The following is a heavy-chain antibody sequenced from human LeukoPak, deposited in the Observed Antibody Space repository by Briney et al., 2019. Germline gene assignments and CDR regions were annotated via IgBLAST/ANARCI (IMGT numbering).Heavy chain of an antibody. J-gene: IGHJ4*02. Sequence: GGSLRLSCLASGFTFSIYEMNWVRQAPGKGLEWVSYISGGGSTIYYADSVKGRFTISRYNAKNSLYLQMNSLRAEDTAVYYCAREFMGYCSGGSCGSYYCGQGTLVTVSS. CDR2: ISGGGSTI. CDR3: AREFMGYCSGGSCGSYY. V-gene: IGHV3-48*03. D-gene: IGHD2-15*01. CDR1: GFTFSIYE.